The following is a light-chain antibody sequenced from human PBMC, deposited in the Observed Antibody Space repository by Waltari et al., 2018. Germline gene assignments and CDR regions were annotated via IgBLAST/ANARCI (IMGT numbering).Light chain of an antibody. CDR1: SSDIGAYDS. V-gene: IGLV2-23*02. Sequence: QSALTQPASVSGSPGQSITISCTGTSSDIGAYDSVSWYQQHPGKAPKLMISAVTKRPSGVSTRFSGSKSGNTASLTISGLQAGDEADYYCCSYAGSSTHVVFGGGTKLTVL. CDR2: AVT. J-gene: IGLJ2*01. CDR3: CSYAGSSTHVV.